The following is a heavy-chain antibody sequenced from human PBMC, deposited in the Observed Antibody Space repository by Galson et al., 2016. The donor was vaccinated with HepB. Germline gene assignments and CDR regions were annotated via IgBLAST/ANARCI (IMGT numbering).Heavy chain of an antibody. D-gene: IGHD2-15*01. CDR3: ARGGGKGSCSGGGCLSPFDY. Sequence: SLRLSCAASGFTVSSNYMSWVRQAPGKGLEWVSVIYSGGSTYYADSVKGRFTISRDNSKNTLDLQMNSLRAEDTAVYYCARGGGKGSCSGGGCLSPFDYWGQGTLVTVSS. CDR2: IYSGGST. V-gene: IGHV3-53*01. J-gene: IGHJ4*02. CDR1: GFTVSSNY.